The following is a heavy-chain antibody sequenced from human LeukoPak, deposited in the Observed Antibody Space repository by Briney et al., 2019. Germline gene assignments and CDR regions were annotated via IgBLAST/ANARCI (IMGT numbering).Heavy chain of an antibody. CDR2: ISSDGSID. V-gene: IGHV3-30*03. Sequence: QPGGSLRLSCAASGFSFSSYGMHWVRQAPGKGLEWVAVISSDGSIDYYADSVRGRFTVSRDNSKNTLFLQMNSLRAEDTAVYYCARAIAVAGRHHYYYYMDVWGKGTTVTVSS. D-gene: IGHD6-19*01. CDR1: GFSFSSYG. CDR3: ARAIAVAGRHHYYYYMDV. J-gene: IGHJ6*03.